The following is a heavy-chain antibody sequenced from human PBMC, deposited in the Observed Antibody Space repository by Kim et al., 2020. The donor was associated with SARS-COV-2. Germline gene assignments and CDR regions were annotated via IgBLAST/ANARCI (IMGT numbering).Heavy chain of an antibody. J-gene: IGHJ3*02. CDR3: AKATWVVPAAKDAFDI. V-gene: IGHV3-23*01. Sequence: GGSLRLSCAASGFTFSSYAMSWVRQAPGKGLEWVSAFSGSGGSTYYADSVKGRFTISRDNSKNTLYLQMNSLRAEDTAVYYCAKATWVVPAAKDAFDIWGEGTMFTVSS. CDR1: GFTFSSYA. CDR2: FSGSGGST. D-gene: IGHD2-2*01.